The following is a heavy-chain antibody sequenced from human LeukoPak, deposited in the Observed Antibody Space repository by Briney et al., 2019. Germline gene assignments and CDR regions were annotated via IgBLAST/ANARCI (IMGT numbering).Heavy chain of an antibody. CDR2: IYTSGST. CDR1: GGSISSGSYY. CDR3: ARLRGYSYGGGY. V-gene: IGHV4-61*02. Sequence: SETLSLTCTVSGGSISSGSYYWSWIRQPAGKGLEWIGRIYTSGSTNYNPSLKSRVTISVDTSKNQFSLKLSSVTAADTAVYYCARLRGYSYGGGYWGQGTLVTVSS. J-gene: IGHJ4*02. D-gene: IGHD5-18*01.